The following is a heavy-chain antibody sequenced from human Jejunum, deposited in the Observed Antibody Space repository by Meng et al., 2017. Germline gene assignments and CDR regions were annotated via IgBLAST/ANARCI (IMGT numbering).Heavy chain of an antibody. J-gene: IGHJ5*02. CDR2: IKSDGSTT. V-gene: IGHV3-74*01. CDR3: ANYGVSSPS. Sequence: GESLKISCAASGFTVSSKYMSWVRQAPGKGPMWVSRIKSDGSTTNYADSVKGRFTFSRDNAKNMVYLQMNSLRAEDTAMYYCANYGVSSPSWGQGTLVTVSS. CDR1: GFTVSSKY. D-gene: IGHD3-10*01.